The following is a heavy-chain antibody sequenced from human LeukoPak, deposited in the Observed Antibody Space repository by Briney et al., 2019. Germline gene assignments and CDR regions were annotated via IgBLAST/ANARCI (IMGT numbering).Heavy chain of an antibody. CDR1: GFTFSSYA. CDR2: ISYDGSNK. CDR3: ARARYGY. D-gene: IGHD1-14*01. J-gene: IGHJ4*02. Sequence: PGRSLRLSCAAPGFTFSSYAMHWVRQAPGKGLEWVAVISYDGSNKYYADSVKGRFTISGDNSKNTLYLQMNSLRAEDTAVYYCARARYGYWGQGTLVTVSS. V-gene: IGHV3-30*04.